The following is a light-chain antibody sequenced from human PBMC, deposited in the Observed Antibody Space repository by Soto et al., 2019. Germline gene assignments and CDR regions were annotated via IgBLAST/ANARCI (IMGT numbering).Light chain of an antibody. J-gene: IGLJ2*01. CDR3: SSYTSSSKVV. Sequence: QSALAQPASVSGSPGQSITISCTGTSSDVGGYNYVSWYQQHPGKAPKLMVYEVSNRPSGVSNRFSGSKSGNTASLTISGLQAEDEADYYCSSYTSSSKVVFGGGTKVPS. CDR1: SSDVGGYNY. CDR2: EVS. V-gene: IGLV2-14*01.